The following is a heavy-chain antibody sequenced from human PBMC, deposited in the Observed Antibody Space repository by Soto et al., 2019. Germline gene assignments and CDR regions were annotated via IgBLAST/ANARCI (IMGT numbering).Heavy chain of an antibody. J-gene: IGHJ2*01. CDR1: GGSISSYY. CDR3: ARFTPYFDL. Sequence: PSQTLSLTCIVSGGSISSYYWSWIRQPPGKGLEWIGYIYYSGSTNYNPSLKSRVTISVDTSKNQFSLKLSSVTAADTAVYYCARFTPYFDLWGRGTLVTLSS. V-gene: IGHV4-59*08. CDR2: IYYSGST.